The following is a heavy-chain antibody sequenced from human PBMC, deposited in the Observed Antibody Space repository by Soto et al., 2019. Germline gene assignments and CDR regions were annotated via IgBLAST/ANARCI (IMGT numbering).Heavy chain of an antibody. V-gene: IGHV3-74*01. J-gene: IGHJ4*02. Sequence: EVQLVESGGGLVEPGGSLRLSCAASGFTFSSYWMRWVRQAPGKGLVWVARINSAGSSTNYADSVKGRLTISRDNAKNTVYLQMNSLRDEDTALYYCARGASSGWTHSFDYWGQGSLVTVSS. D-gene: IGHD6-19*01. CDR3: ARGASSGWTHSFDY. CDR2: INSAGSST. CDR1: GFTFSSYW.